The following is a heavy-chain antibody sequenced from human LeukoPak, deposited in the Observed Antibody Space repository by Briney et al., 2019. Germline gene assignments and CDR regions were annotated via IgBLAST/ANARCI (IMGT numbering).Heavy chain of an antibody. CDR1: GFTFSNYW. CDR2: INQDSSEK. CDR3: ARDHGWLYFDY. D-gene: IGHD5-12*01. Sequence: PGGSLGLSCAASGFTFSNYWMTWVRQAPGKGLEWVANINQDSSEKFYVDSVKGRFTISRDNAKNSLYLQMNSLRAEDAAVYYCARDHGWLYFDYWGQGTLVTVSS. V-gene: IGHV3-7*01. J-gene: IGHJ4*02.